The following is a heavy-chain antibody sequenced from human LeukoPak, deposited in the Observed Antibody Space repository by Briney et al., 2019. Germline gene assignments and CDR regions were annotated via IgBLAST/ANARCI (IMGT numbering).Heavy chain of an antibody. CDR1: GGSISSGSYY. Sequence: SQTLSLTCTVSGGSISSGSYYWSWIRQPAGKGLEWIGRIYTSGSTNYNPSLKSRVTISVDTPKNQFSLKLSSVTAADTAVYYCARDQSGYCGGDCYSRNAFDIWGQGTMVTVSS. J-gene: IGHJ3*02. CDR2: IYTSGST. D-gene: IGHD2-21*02. V-gene: IGHV4-61*02. CDR3: ARDQSGYCGGDCYSRNAFDI.